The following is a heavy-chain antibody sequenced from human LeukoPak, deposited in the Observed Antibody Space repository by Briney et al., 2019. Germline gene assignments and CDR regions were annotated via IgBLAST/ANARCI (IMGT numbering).Heavy chain of an antibody. V-gene: IGHV1-69*05. D-gene: IGHD2-2*01. CDR3: ARAVVVPAHYYYYMDV. CDR2: IIPIFGTA. CDR1: GGTFSSYA. J-gene: IGHJ6*03. Sequence: GSSVKVSCKASGGTFSSYAISWVRQAPGQGLEWMGGIIPIFGTANYAQKFQGRVTITTDESTSTAYMELSSLRSEDTAVYYCARAVVVPAHYYYYMDVWGKGTTVTVSS.